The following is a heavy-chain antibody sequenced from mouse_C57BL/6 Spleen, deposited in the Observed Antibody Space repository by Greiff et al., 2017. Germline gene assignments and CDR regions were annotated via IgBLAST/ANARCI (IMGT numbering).Heavy chain of an antibody. CDR2: INPSNGGT. D-gene: IGHD2-5*01. Sequence: QVQLQQPGTELVKPGASVKLSCKASGYNFTSYWMHWVKQRPGQGLEWIGNINPSNGGTNYNEKFKSKATLTVDKSYSTAYMQLSSLTSEDSAVYYCARSRSNYEEAMDYWGQGTSVTVSS. V-gene: IGHV1-53*01. CDR3: ARSRSNYEEAMDY. CDR1: GYNFTSYW. J-gene: IGHJ4*01.